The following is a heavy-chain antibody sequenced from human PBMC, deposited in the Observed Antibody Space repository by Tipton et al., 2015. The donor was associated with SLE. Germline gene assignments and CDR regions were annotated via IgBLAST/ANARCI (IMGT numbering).Heavy chain of an antibody. J-gene: IGHJ5*02. CDR3: ARQRGFRGYAPVDYFDP. V-gene: IGHV4-31*03. D-gene: IGHD5-12*01. CDR1: GDPINSGGYY. Sequence: LRLSCTVSGDPINSGGYYWSWFRQHPGKGLEWIGYIYYSGNTYYNPSLKSRLTMSLDTSQNQFSLKLSSVTAADTAVYYCARQRGFRGYAPVDYFDPWDQGTLVTVSS. CDR2: IYYSGNT.